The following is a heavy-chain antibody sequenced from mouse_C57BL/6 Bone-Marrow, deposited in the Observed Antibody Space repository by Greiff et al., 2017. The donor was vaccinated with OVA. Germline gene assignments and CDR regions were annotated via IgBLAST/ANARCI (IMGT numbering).Heavy chain of an antibody. Sequence: EVHLVESGGDLVKPGGSLKLSCAASGFTFSSYGMSWVRQTPDKRLEWVATISSGGSYTYYPDSVKGRFTISRDNAKNTLYLQMSSLKSEDTAMYYCARRCYSFDYWGQGTTLTVSS. CDR1: GFTFSSYG. CDR2: ISSGGSYT. CDR3: ARRCYSFDY. V-gene: IGHV5-6*01. J-gene: IGHJ2*01.